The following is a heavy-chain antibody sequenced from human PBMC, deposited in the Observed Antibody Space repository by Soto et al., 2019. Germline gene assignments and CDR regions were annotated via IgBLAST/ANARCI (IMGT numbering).Heavy chain of an antibody. J-gene: IGHJ3*01. CDR1: GGTFSSYT. CDR3: ARPLNSGYDLLAFDL. V-gene: IGHV1-69*02. D-gene: IGHD5-12*01. CDR2: IIPILGIA. Sequence: QVQLVQSGAEVKKPGSSVKVSCKASGGTFSSYTISWVRQAPGQGREWMGRIIPILGIANYAQKFQGRVTITADKSTSTASMELSRLRAEDTAVYYFARPLNSGYDLLAFDLWGQGTMVTVSS.